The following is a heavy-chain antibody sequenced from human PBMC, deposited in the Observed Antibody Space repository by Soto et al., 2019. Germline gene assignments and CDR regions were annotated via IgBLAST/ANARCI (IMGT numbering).Heavy chain of an antibody. J-gene: IGHJ6*02. CDR2: IYRTGNT. CDR1: GDSISSYY. D-gene: IGHD3-10*01. Sequence: QVKLQESGPGLVKPSETLSLTCTVSGDSISSYYWTWIRQPPGKGLEWIGYIYRTGNTKCNPSLKSRLTISVDTSKNQCSLEMNSVSAADTAVYYCARQQQFGELTALDVWGQGTTVTVSS. CDR3: ARQQQFGELTALDV. V-gene: IGHV4-59*08.